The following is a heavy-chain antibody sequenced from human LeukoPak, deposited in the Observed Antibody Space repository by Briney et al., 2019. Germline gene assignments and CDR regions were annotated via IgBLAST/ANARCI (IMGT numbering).Heavy chain of an antibody. CDR2: INHSGST. Sequence: SETLPLTCAVYGGSFSGYYWSWIRQPPGKGLEWIGEINHSGSTNYNPSLKSRVTISVDTSKNQFSLKLSSVTAADTAVYYCARGKSVKDWFDPWGQGTLVTVSS. D-gene: IGHD3-3*01. J-gene: IGHJ5*02. CDR1: GGSFSGYY. CDR3: ARGKSVKDWFDP. V-gene: IGHV4-34*01.